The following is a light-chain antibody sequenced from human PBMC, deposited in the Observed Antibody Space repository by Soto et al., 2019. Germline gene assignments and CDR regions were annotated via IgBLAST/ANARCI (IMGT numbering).Light chain of an antibody. Sequence: SYEPTKPHSVSVAPGQTARITCGGNNIGRKSVNWYQQKPGQAPVLVVYDDGDRPSGIPERFSGSNSGNTATLTISRVEAGDEADYHCQVWDTTSDLGVFGGGTKLTVL. CDR1: NIGRKS. CDR3: QVWDTTSDLGV. CDR2: DDG. V-gene: IGLV3-21*02. J-gene: IGLJ2*01.